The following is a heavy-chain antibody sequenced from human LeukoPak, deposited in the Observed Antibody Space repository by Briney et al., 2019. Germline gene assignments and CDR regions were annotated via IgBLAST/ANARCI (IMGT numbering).Heavy chain of an antibody. V-gene: IGHV3-23*01. Sequence: GGSLRLSCAASGFTFSSYAMSWVRQAPGKGLEWVSGISNSGSTYYADSVKGRFTISRDNSKNTLYLQMNSLRAEDTAVYYCAKQAGGAGAFDIWGQGTMVTVSS. CDR2: ISNSGST. D-gene: IGHD3-10*01. J-gene: IGHJ3*02. CDR3: AKQAGGAGAFDI. CDR1: GFTFSSYA.